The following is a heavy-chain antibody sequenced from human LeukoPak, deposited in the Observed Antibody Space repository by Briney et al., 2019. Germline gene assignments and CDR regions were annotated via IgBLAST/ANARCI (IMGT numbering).Heavy chain of an antibody. CDR2: ISYDGSNK. D-gene: IGHD3-3*01. V-gene: IGHV3-30*04. J-gene: IGHJ6*03. CDR3: ARGKRITIRYYYYMDV. CDR1: GFTFSSYA. Sequence: GGSLRLSCAAPGFTFSSYAMHWVRQAPGKGLEWVAVISYDGSNKYYADSVKGRFTISRDNSKNTLYLQMNSLRAEDTAVYYCARGKRITIRYYYYMDVWGKGTTVTVSS.